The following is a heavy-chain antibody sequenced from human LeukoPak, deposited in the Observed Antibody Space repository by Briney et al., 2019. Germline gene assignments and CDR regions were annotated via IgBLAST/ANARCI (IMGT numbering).Heavy chain of an antibody. V-gene: IGHV4-39*01. D-gene: IGHD2-15*01. J-gene: IGHJ5*01. CDR3: ARHSSPHAGSSSWYDF. CDR2: IYYSGNT. Sequence: PSETLSLTCTVSGGSISSSTYHWGWIRQPPGKGLEWIGSIYYSGNTYYNPYLKSRVTISVDTSKNQFSVKLSSVTAADTAVYYCARHSSPHAGSSSWYDFWGQGTLVTVSS. CDR1: GGSISSSTYH.